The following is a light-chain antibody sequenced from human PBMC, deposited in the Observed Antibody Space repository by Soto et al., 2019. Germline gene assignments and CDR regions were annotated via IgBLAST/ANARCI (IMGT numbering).Light chain of an antibody. Sequence: EILLTQSPDTLSLSPGERATLSCRASQSVSSSYLAWYQQKPGQAPRLLIYGASSRATGIPVRFSGSGSGTDFTLTISRLEPEDFAVYYCQQYGSSPPWTFGQGTKVEIK. CDR2: GAS. CDR1: QSVSSSY. J-gene: IGKJ1*01. CDR3: QQYGSSPPWT. V-gene: IGKV3-20*01.